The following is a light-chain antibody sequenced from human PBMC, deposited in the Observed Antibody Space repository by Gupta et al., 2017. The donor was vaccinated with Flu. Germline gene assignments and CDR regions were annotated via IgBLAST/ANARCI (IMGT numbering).Light chain of an antibody. V-gene: IGKV1-5*03. CDR3: QQYNTYWT. J-gene: IGKJ1*01. CDR1: QSISSW. CDR2: TAS. Sequence: SPATLSASEGDSITITCRDSQSISSWLAWYQKKSGKATKLLIYTASSLESGVPSRCSGSGSGTEFTLTISRLQPDDFATYCCQQYNTYWTFGQGTKVEVK.